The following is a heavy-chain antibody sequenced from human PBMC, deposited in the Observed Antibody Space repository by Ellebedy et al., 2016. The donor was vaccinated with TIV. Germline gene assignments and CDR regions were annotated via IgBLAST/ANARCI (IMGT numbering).Heavy chain of an antibody. V-gene: IGHV6-1*01. CDR1: GDSVSSNSAA. CDR3: ARGGVSKDCSITSCYDYYGMDV. D-gene: IGHD2-2*01. Sequence: SQTLSLTXXISGDSVSSNSAAWNWIRQSPSRGLEWLGRTYYRSKWYNDYAVSVKSRITINPDTSKNQFSLQLNSVTPEDTAVYYCARGGVSKDCSITSCYDYYGMDVWGQGTTVTVSS. CDR2: TYYRSKWYN. J-gene: IGHJ6*02.